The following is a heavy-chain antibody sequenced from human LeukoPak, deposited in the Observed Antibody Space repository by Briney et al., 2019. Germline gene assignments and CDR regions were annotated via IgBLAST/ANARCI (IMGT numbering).Heavy chain of an antibody. CDR1: GFTFSSYG. J-gene: IGHJ4*02. Sequence: GRSLRLSCAASGFTFSSYGMHWVRQAPGKGLEWVAVISYDGSNKYYADSVKGRFTISRDNSKNTLYLQMNSLRAEDTAVYYCAKDRDSGYDPMYCWSDYWGQGTLVTVSS. V-gene: IGHV3-30*18. CDR2: ISYDGSNK. CDR3: AKDRDSGYDPMYCWSDY. D-gene: IGHD5-12*01.